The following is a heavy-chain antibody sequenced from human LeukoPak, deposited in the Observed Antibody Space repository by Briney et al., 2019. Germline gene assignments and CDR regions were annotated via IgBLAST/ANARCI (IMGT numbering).Heavy chain of an antibody. CDR3: ARGITAFGVPGATYYFDY. CDR1: GFTFSNFA. Sequence: GGSLRLSCTASGFTFSNFAMNWVRQTPGKGLEWVSVISGSGSTYYADSVRGRFTVSRDNSKHTMSLQMNTLRAEDTAVYYCARGITAFGVPGATYYFDYWGQGTQVTVSS. D-gene: IGHD3-3*01. CDR2: ISGSGST. J-gene: IGHJ4*02. V-gene: IGHV3-23*01.